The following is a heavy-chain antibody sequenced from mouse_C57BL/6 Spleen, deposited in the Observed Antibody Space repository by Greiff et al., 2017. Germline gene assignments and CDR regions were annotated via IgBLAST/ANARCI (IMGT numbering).Heavy chain of an antibody. Sequence: QVQLKESGAELVKPGASVKLSCKASGYTFTEYTIHWVKQRSGQGLGWIGWFYPGSGSIKYNEKFKDKATLTADKSSSTVYMELSRLTSEDSAVYFCARHENYYGSRAVFAYWGQGTLVTVSA. CDR3: ARHENYYGSRAVFAY. J-gene: IGHJ3*01. V-gene: IGHV1-62-2*01. D-gene: IGHD1-1*01. CDR2: FYPGSGSI. CDR1: GYTFTEYT.